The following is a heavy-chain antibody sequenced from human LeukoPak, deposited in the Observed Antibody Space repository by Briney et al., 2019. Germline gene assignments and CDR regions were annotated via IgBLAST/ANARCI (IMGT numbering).Heavy chain of an antibody. CDR2: IIPIFGTA. J-gene: IGHJ4*02. Sequence: SVKVSCKASGGTFRSYAISWVRQAPGQGLEWMGGIIPIFGTANYAQKFQGRVTITADESTSTAYMELSSLRSEYTAVYYCAGGIAAAGSFDYWGQGTLVTVSS. CDR1: GGTFRSYA. CDR3: AGGIAAAGSFDY. D-gene: IGHD6-13*01. V-gene: IGHV1-69*01.